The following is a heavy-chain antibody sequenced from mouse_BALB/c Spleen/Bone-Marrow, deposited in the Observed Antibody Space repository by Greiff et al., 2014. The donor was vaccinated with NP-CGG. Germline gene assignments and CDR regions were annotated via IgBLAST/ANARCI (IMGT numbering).Heavy chain of an antibody. CDR2: IRNKAYSYTT. CDR3: ARDMGGLLFDY. CDR1: GFTFTDYY. Sequence: EVQVVESGGGLVQPGGSLRLSCATSGFTFTDYYMNWVRLPPGKALEWLGFIRNKAYSYTTEYSASVKGRFTISRDNSQSILYLQMNTLRAEDSATYYCARDMGGLLFDYWGQGTTLTVSS. V-gene: IGHV7-3*02. D-gene: IGHD2-3*01. J-gene: IGHJ2*01.